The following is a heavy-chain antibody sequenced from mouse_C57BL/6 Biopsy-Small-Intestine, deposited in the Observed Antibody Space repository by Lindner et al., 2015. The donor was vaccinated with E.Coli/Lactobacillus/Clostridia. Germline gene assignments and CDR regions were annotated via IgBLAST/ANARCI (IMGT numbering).Heavy chain of an antibody. D-gene: IGHD3-2*02. J-gene: IGHJ3*01. CDR1: GYTITSYD. CDR2: IYPRSDNT. Sequence: VQLQESGAELARPGASVKLSCKASGYTITSYDISWVRQRAGQGLEWIGEIYPRSDNTYYNENFRGKATLTADISSNTAYMELRSLTSEDSAVYFCARKDDNSASFAYWGQGTLVTVSA. V-gene: IGHV1-81*01. CDR3: ARKDDNSASFAY.